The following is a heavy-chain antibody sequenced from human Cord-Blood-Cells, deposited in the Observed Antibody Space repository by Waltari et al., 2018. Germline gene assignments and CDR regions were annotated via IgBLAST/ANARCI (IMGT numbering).Heavy chain of an antibody. Sequence: QVQQVQSGAEVKKPGSSLKVSCNTSGATFSSYALSWLRQAPGQGLEWMGRIIPIFGTANYAQKFQGRVTITADESTSTACMELSSLRSEDTAVYYCARGKAYSSSSGAFDIWGQGTMVTVSS. J-gene: IGHJ3*02. CDR3: ARGKAYSSSSGAFDI. V-gene: IGHV1-69*18. D-gene: IGHD6-6*01. CDR2: IIPIFGTA. CDR1: GATFSSYA.